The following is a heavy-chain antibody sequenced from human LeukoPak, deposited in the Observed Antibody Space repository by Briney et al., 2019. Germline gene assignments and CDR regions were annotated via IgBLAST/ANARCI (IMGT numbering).Heavy chain of an antibody. J-gene: IGHJ4*02. CDR1: GGTFSGYA. CDR3: ARERVVGATTSCDY. V-gene: IGHV1-69*05. D-gene: IGHD1-26*01. Sequence: GSSVKVSCXASGGTFSGYAISWVRQAAGQGLEWMRRIIPIFGTANYAQKFQGRVTITTDESTSTAYMELSSLRSEDTAVYYCARERVVGATTSCDYWGQGTLVTVSS. CDR2: IIPIFGTA.